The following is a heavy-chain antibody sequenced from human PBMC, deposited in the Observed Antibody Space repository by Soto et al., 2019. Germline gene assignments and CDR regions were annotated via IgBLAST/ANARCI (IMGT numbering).Heavy chain of an antibody. CDR2: INAGNGNT. D-gene: IGHD2-2*01. J-gene: IGHJ6*02. CDR3: AREGYCISTSCRHYDYYGMDV. V-gene: IGHV1-3*01. Sequence: ASVKVSCKASGYTFTSYAMHWVRQAPGQRLEWMGWINAGNGNTKYSQKFQGRVTITTDTSTSTAYMELRSLRSDDTAVYYCAREGYCISTSCRHYDYYGMDVWGQGTTVTVSS. CDR1: GYTFTSYA.